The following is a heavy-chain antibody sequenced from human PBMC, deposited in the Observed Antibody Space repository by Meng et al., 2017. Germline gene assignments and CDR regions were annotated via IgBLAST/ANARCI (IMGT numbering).Heavy chain of an antibody. V-gene: IGHV4-31*01. CDR2: IYYSGST. Sequence: QVQLQGSGPGLVKPSQTLSLTCTVSGGSISSGGYYWSWIRQHPGKGLEWIGYIYYSGSTYYNPSLKSLVTISVDTSKNQFSLKLSSVTAADTAVYYCARVHYYDSSGYNNWYIDLWGRGTLVTVSS. J-gene: IGHJ2*01. CDR3: ARVHYYDSSGYNNWYIDL. CDR1: GGSISSGGYY. D-gene: IGHD3-22*01.